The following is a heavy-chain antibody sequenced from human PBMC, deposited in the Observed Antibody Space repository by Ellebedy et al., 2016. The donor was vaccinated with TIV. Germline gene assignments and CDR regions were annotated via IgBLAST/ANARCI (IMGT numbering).Heavy chain of an antibody. J-gene: IGHJ4*02. D-gene: IGHD1-26*01. CDR3: ARPPIVGGTVAFDY. Sequence: MPSETLSLTCTVSGGSISSSSYYWGWIRQPPGKGLEWIGSIYYGGSTYYNPSLKSRVTISVDTSKNQVSLKLSSVTAADTAAYYCARPPIVGGTVAFDYWGQGILVTVSS. CDR1: GGSISSSSYY. CDR2: IYYGGST. V-gene: IGHV4-39*01.